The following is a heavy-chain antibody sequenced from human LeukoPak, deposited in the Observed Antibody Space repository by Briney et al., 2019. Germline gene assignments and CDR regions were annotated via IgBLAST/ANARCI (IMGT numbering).Heavy chain of an antibody. CDR1: GFTVSSNY. V-gene: IGHV3-66*02. Sequence: GGSLRLSCAASGFTVSSNYMTWVRQAPGKGLEWVSVIYSGGSTFYADSVKGRFTISRDNSKNTLYLQMNSLRAEDTAVYYCARGILEWLLSYYYMDVWGKGTTVTVSS. J-gene: IGHJ6*03. CDR2: IYSGGST. CDR3: ARGILEWLLSYYYMDV. D-gene: IGHD3-3*01.